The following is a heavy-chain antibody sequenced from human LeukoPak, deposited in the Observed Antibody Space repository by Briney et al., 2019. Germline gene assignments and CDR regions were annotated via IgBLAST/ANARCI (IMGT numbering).Heavy chain of an antibody. V-gene: IGHV3-21*01. D-gene: IGHD3-10*02. CDR1: GFTFSSYS. J-gene: IGHJ6*04. CDR3: VELGITMIGGV. Sequence: GGSLRLSCAASGFTFSSYSMNWVRQAPGKGLEWVSSISSSSSYINYADSVRGRFTISRDNAKNSLYLQMNSLRAEDTAVYYCVELGITMIGGVWGKGTTVTISS. CDR2: ISSSSSYI.